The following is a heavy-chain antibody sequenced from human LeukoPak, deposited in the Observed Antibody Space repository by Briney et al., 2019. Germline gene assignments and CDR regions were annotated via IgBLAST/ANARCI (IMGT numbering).Heavy chain of an antibody. CDR1: GYTFTSYG. D-gene: IGHD5-24*01. V-gene: IGHV1-18*01. CDR3: ARRSERGYAFDI. J-gene: IGHJ3*02. Sequence: ASVKVSCKASGYTFTSYGISWVRQAPGQGLEWMGWISADNGNTDYAQRFQGRVTITADKSTSTAYMELSSLRSEDTAVYYCARRSERGYAFDIWGQGTMVTVSS. CDR2: ISADNGNT.